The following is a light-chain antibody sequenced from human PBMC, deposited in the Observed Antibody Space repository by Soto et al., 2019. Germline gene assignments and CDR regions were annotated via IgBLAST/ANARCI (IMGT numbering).Light chain of an antibody. V-gene: IGKV1-27*01. Sequence: DIQMTQSPSSLAASVGDRVAITCLASQGIGNYLAWYQQKPGKVPKLLINVASTLRSGVPSRFSGSGSGTDFTLTISSLQPEDVATYYCQKCNSAPWTFGQGTKVDIK. CDR2: VAS. J-gene: IGKJ1*01. CDR3: QKCNSAPWT. CDR1: QGIGNY.